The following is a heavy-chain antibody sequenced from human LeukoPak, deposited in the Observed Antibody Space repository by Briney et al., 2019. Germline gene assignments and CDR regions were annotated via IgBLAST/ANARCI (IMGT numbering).Heavy chain of an antibody. V-gene: IGHV4-59*11. Sequence: SETLSLTCTVSGGSISSHYWSWIRQPPGKGLEWIGYIYYSGSTNYNPSLKSRVTISVDTSKNQFSRKLSSVTAADTAVYYCARDRSMDAFDIWGQGTMVTVSS. J-gene: IGHJ3*02. D-gene: IGHD2/OR15-2a*01. CDR3: ARDRSMDAFDI. CDR1: GGSISSHY. CDR2: IYYSGST.